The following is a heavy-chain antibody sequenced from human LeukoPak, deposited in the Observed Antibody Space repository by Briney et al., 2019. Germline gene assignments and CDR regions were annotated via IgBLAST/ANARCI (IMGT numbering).Heavy chain of an antibody. J-gene: IGHJ5*02. CDR3: AKDCDMFTFGGVIVNWFDP. Sequence: PGGSLRLSCAASGFTFSSYAMSWVRQAPGKGLEWVSAISGSGGSTYYADSVEGRFTISRDNSKNTLYLQMNSLRAEDTAVYYCAKDCDMFTFGGVIVNWFDPWGQGTLVTVSS. V-gene: IGHV3-23*01. CDR1: GFTFSSYA. D-gene: IGHD3-16*02. CDR2: ISGSGGST.